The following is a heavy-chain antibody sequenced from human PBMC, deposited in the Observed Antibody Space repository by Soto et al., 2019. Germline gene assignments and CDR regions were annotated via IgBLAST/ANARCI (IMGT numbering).Heavy chain of an antibody. Sequence: GGSLRLSCEASGFTIGGCSMNWVRQAPGKGLEWLAYITIRTGNTVYADSVGGRFTISADNAENSVFLQMNSLRDEDTAVYFCVRDRDIYRDMVHADLWGQGTLVTAPQ. D-gene: IGHD5-18*01. CDR3: VRDRDIYRDMVHADL. CDR1: GFTIGGCS. J-gene: IGHJ4*01. V-gene: IGHV3-48*02. CDR2: ITIRTGNT.